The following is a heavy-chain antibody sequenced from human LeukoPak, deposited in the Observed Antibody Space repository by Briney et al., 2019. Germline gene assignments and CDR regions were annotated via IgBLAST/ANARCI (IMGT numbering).Heavy chain of an antibody. D-gene: IGHD3-22*01. Sequence: ASVKVSCKASGYTFTSYGISWVRQAPGRGLEWMGWISAYNGNTNYAQKLQGRVTMTTDTSTSTAYMELRSLRSDDTAVYYCARVETYYYDSSGYYFDYWGQGTLVTVSS. CDR1: GYTFTSYG. CDR2: ISAYNGNT. CDR3: ARVETYYYDSSGYYFDY. J-gene: IGHJ4*02. V-gene: IGHV1-18*01.